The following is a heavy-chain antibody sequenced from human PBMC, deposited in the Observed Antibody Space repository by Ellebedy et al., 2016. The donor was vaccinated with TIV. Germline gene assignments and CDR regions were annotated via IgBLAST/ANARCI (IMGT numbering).Heavy chain of an antibody. CDR1: GYTFTSYD. CDR2: MNPNSGNT. CDR3: ARGPGRKYQLLFRVYNWFDP. Sequence: ASVKVSCXASGYTFTSYDINWVRQATGQGLEWMGWMNPNSGNTGYAQKFQGRVTMTRNTSISTAYMELSSLRSEDTAVYYCARGPGRKYQLLFRVYNWFDPWGQGTLVTVSS. D-gene: IGHD2-2*01. V-gene: IGHV1-8*01. J-gene: IGHJ5*02.